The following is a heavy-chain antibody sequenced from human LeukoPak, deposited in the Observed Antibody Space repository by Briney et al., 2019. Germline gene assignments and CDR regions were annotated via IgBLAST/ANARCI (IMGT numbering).Heavy chain of an antibody. V-gene: IGHV4-39*01. CDR2: IFHSGTT. CDR3: ARHNFRNGYNRPFHY. J-gene: IGHJ4*02. D-gene: IGHD5-24*01. CDR1: GASISSSDYY. Sequence: AETLSLTCTVSGASISSSDYYCAWIRQPPGKGLEWTGNIFHSGTTYYDPSLKSRGIISVDTAKNQFSLKLSSVSAADPSLYYCARHNFRNGYNRPFHYWGQGTLVTVSS.